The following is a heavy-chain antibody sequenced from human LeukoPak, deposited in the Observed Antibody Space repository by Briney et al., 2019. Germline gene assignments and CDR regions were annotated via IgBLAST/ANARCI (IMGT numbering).Heavy chain of an antibody. CDR2: NYNSGST. V-gene: IGHV4-4*08. Sequence: PSETLSLTCTVSGGSISSYYWSWIRQPPGKGLEWIGSNYNSGSTYYNPSLKSRVTISVDTSKNQFSLKLSSVTAADTAVYYCARGETSVVYLDYWGQGILVTVSS. J-gene: IGHJ4*02. CDR1: GGSISSYY. CDR3: ARGETSVVYLDY. D-gene: IGHD2-8*02.